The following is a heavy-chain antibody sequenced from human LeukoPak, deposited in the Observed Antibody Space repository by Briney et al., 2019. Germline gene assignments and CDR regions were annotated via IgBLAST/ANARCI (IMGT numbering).Heavy chain of an antibody. CDR3: ARDQYCYDSSGYYYYFDY. J-gene: IGHJ4*02. V-gene: IGHV3-7*04. Sequence: QPGGSLRLSCAASGFTFTSYWMSWVRQAPGKGLEWVANIKQDGSEKYYVDSVKGRFTISRDNTKNSLYLQMNSLRAEDTAVYYCARDQYCYDSSGYYYYFDYWGQGTLVTVSS. CDR2: IKQDGSEK. D-gene: IGHD3-22*01. CDR1: GFTFTSYW.